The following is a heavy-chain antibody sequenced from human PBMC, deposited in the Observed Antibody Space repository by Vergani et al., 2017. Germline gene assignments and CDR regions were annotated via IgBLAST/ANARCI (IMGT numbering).Heavy chain of an antibody. CDR3: ARSQGDYWYFDL. Sequence: QVRLEESGPGLVKPSETLSLTCSVSGYSIGSGFYWCWSRQSPGGVLQWLTSIHNRGKTYHNPPLKSRVSVSLDTSKKRISLNLTSVTATDTAVYYCARSQGDYWYFDLWGPGSLVTVSS. CDR2: IHNRGKT. V-gene: IGHV4-38-2*01. D-gene: IGHD2-21*01. J-gene: IGHJ2*01. CDR1: GYSIGSGFY.